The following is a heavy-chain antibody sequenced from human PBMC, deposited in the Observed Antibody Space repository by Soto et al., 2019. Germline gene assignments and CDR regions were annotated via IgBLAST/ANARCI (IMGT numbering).Heavy chain of an antibody. Sequence: QVQLVQSGTEVKEPGASVKVSCKASASTFTGYTINWVRQAPGQGLEWMGWISTFNGNTKYAGNFERRVTMTTNTSTTTSYMELTSLTFDDTAVYFCARGTVTSGRWFGPWGQGTLVSVSS. D-gene: IGHD4-17*01. CDR3: ARGTVTSGRWFGP. CDR2: ISTFNGNT. CDR1: ASTFTGYT. V-gene: IGHV1-18*04. J-gene: IGHJ5*02.